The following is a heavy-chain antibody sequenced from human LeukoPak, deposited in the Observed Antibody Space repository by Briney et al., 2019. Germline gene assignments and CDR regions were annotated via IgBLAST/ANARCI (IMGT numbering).Heavy chain of an antibody. CDR2: IKQDGSVK. V-gene: IGHV3-7*03. CDR1: GLSFSDHW. Sequence: GGSLRLSCAASGLSFSDHWMTWVRHPPGKGLEWVATIKQDGSVKYYLDSVKGRFTISRDNAKNSVYLQMNSLRDEDTAVYYCATIPGYRLFYWGQGTRVTVSS. D-gene: IGHD5-18*01. CDR3: ATIPGYRLFY. J-gene: IGHJ4*02.